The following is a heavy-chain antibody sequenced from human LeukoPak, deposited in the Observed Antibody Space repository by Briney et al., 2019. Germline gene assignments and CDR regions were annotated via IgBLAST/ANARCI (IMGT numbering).Heavy chain of an antibody. CDR1: GFTFSSFS. D-gene: IGHD3-10*01. J-gene: IGHJ4*02. V-gene: IGHV3-21*04. Sequence: PGGSLRLSCAASGFTFSSFSMNWIRQAPGKGPEWVSLIASTSGHIFYADSVKGRFTISRDTSKNTLYLQMNSLRVEDTALYYCAARSSGSHFDYWGQGTLVTVSS. CDR2: IASTSGHI. CDR3: AARSSGSHFDY.